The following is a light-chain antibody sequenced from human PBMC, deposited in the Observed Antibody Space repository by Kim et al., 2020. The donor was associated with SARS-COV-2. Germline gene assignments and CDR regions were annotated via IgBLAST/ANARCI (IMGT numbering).Light chain of an antibody. V-gene: IGLV7-43*01. Sequence: PGATDTLTCDSGTDAVTSGYYPNWFQQKPGQAPRALIYSTSNKQSWTPARFSGSPLGGKAALTLSGLQPEDEAEYYCLLYYGGAQLFGGGTQLTVL. CDR3: LLYYGGAQL. J-gene: IGLJ3*02. CDR2: STS. CDR1: TDAVTSGYY.